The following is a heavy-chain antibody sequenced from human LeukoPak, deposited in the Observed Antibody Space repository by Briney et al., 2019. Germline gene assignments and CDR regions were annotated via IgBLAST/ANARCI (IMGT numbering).Heavy chain of an antibody. CDR1: GFTFSSYG. CDR3: ARDWTTMITFEY. J-gene: IGHJ4*02. CDR2: IRYDGSNK. D-gene: IGHD4-17*01. Sequence: GGSLRLSCAASGFTFSSYGMHWVRQAPGKGLEWVAFIRYDGSNKYYADSVKGRFTISRDNSKNTLYLQMNSLRAEDTAVYYCARDWTTMITFEYWGQGTLVTVSS. V-gene: IGHV3-30*02.